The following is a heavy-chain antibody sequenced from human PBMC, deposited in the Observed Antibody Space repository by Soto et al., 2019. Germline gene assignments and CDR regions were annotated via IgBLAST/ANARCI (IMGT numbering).Heavy chain of an antibody. CDR2: ISGSGGST. D-gene: IGHD2-15*01. J-gene: IGHJ3*02. V-gene: IGHV3-23*01. CDR3: AKPTRVAATMWDAFDI. Sequence: EVQLLESGGGLVQPGGSLRLSCAASGFTFSSYAMSWVRQAPGKGLEWVSAISGSGGSTYYADSVKGRFTISRDNSKNTLYLQMNSLRAEDTAVYYCAKPTRVAATMWDAFDIWGQGTMVTVSS. CDR1: GFTFSSYA.